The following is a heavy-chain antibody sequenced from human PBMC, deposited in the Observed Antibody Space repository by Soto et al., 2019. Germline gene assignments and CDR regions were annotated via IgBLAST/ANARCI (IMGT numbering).Heavy chain of an antibody. CDR1: GGSIRSSDFY. J-gene: IGHJ5*02. Sequence: SETLSLTCTVAGGSIRSSDFYWGWLRQTPGKGLEFIGSMYYSGTTYYNPSLKSRVTISVDTSKNQFTLKLISVTAADTAVYYCAVVDSTGNWFDPWGEGALVTVSS. CDR3: AVVDSTGNWFDP. D-gene: IGHD6-25*01. CDR2: MYYSGTT. V-gene: IGHV4-39*01.